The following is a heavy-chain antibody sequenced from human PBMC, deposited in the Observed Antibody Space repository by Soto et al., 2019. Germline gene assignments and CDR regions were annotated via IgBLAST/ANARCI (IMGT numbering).Heavy chain of an antibody. Sequence: GGSLRLSCAASGFTFSSYWMHWVRQAPGKGLVWVSRINSDGSTTHYADSVKGRFTISRDNSKNTLYLQMNSLRVEDTAVYYCARDPDGSGYWGQGTLVTVSS. J-gene: IGHJ4*02. CDR3: ARDPDGSGY. V-gene: IGHV3-74*01. CDR1: GFTFSSYW. D-gene: IGHD3-10*01. CDR2: INSDGSTT.